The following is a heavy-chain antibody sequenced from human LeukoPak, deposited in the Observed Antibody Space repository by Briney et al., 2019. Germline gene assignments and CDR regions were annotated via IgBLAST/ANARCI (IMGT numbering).Heavy chain of an antibody. V-gene: IGHV1-69*04. CDR2: ITPILGVK. CDR3: ARDVLEQQLILLDP. D-gene: IGHD6-13*01. CDR1: GGTFSRYA. Sequence: ASVKVSCKASGGTFSRYAVSWVRQAPGQGLEWMGRITPILGVKNYSQRFQARVTLSADISTGTAYMDLSSLRSEDTAVYYCARDVLEQQLILLDPWGQGTLVTVSS. J-gene: IGHJ5*02.